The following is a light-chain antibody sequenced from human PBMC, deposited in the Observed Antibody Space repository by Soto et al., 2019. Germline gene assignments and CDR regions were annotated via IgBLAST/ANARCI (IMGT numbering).Light chain of an antibody. CDR3: CSYAGGYTYV. Sequence: QSALTQPRSVSGSPGQSVTISCTGTSSDVGGYNYVSWYQQHPGKAPKLMIYDVTKRPSGVPDRFSGSKSGNTASLTISGLQAEDEADYYCCSYAGGYTYVFGTGTKGTVL. V-gene: IGLV2-11*01. CDR1: SSDVGGYNY. J-gene: IGLJ1*01. CDR2: DVT.